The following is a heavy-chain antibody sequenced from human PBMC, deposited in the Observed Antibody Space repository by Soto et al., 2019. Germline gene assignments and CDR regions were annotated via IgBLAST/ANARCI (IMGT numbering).Heavy chain of an antibody. CDR3: ATGQLELRRRLDY. CDR2: FDPEDGET. J-gene: IGHJ4*02. D-gene: IGHD1-7*01. V-gene: IGHV1-24*01. Sequence: ASVKVSCKVSGYTLTELSMHWVRQAPGKGLEWMGGFDPEDGETIYAQKFQGRVTMTGDTSTDTAYMELSSLRSEDTAVYYCATGQLELRRRLDYWGQGTLVTVSS. CDR1: GYTLTELS.